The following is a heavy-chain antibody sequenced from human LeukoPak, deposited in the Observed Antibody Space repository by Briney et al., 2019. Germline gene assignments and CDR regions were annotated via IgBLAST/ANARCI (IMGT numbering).Heavy chain of an antibody. CDR3: ARGVHDYGDYVWFDP. CDR2: INHNGST. CDR1: GGSFSVYY. Sequence: QPSETLSLTCAVYGGSFSVYYWSWIRQPPGKGLEWIGEINHNGSTNYNPSLKSRVTISVDTSKNQFSVKLSSVSAADTAVYYCARGVHDYGDYVWFDPWGQGTLVTVSS. J-gene: IGHJ5*02. V-gene: IGHV4-34*01. D-gene: IGHD4-17*01.